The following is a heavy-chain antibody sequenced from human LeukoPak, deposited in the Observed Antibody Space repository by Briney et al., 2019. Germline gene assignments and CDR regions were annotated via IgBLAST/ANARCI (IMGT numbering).Heavy chain of an antibody. CDR1: GGSTSSGGEC. CDR3: ARGGSSGWYTRSFGTKTIDY. Sequence: AQTLSLTCTVSGGSTSSGGECWSWGRQHRGRGLEWIEYIYYSGSTYYNPSLKSRVTISVDTAKNQFSMKMSSVTDADTAVYYCARGGSSGWYTRSFGTKTIDYWGQGTLVTVSS. J-gene: IGHJ4*02. D-gene: IGHD6-19*01. CDR2: IYYSGST. V-gene: IGHV4-31*03.